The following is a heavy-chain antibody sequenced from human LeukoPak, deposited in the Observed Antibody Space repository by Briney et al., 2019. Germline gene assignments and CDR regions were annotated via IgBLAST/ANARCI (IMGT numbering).Heavy chain of an antibody. CDR3: ARSTQQLVAPHFDY. J-gene: IGHJ4*02. CDR2: IYPGDSDT. D-gene: IGHD6-6*01. V-gene: IGHV5-51*01. CDR1: GYXFTNYW. Sequence: GESLKISCNGSGYXFTNYWIGWVRQMPGKGLDWMGIIYPGDSDTRYSPSFQGQVTISADKSTSTAFLQWSSLKASDSAMYYCARSTQQLVAPHFDYWGLGTLVTVSS.